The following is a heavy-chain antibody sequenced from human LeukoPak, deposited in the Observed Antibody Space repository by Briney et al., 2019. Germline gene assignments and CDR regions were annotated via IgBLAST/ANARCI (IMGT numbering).Heavy chain of an antibody. V-gene: IGHV4-39*07. CDR3: ARDSDWYFGKYDY. CDR2: IYYSGST. D-gene: IGHD3/OR15-3a*01. J-gene: IGHJ4*02. Sequence: SETLSLTCTVSGGSISSSSYYWGWIRQPPGKGLEWIGSIYYSGSTYYNPSLKSRVTISVDTSKNQFSLKLSSVTAADTAVYYCARDSDWYFGKYDYWGQGTLVTVSS. CDR1: GGSISSSSYY.